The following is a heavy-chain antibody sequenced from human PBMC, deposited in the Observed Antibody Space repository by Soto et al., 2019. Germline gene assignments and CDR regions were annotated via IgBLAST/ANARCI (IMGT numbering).Heavy chain of an antibody. V-gene: IGHV1-18*04. J-gene: IGHJ6*02. Sequence: ASVKVSCKASGYTFTSYGISCVRQAPGQGLEWMGWISAYNGNTNYAQKLQGRVTMTTDTSTSTAYMELRSLRSDDTAVYYCARGVLVGATGLYGMDVWGQGTTVTVSS. CDR3: ARGVLVGATGLYGMDV. D-gene: IGHD1-26*01. CDR1: GYTFTSYG. CDR2: ISAYNGNT.